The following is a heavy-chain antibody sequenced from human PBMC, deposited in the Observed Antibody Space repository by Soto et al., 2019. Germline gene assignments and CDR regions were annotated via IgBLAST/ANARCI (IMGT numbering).Heavy chain of an antibody. D-gene: IGHD3-16*01. Sequence: GGSLRLSCAASGFNFIIYWMSWVRQAPGKGLEWVAHIKSDGNERYNVDSVQGRFTISRDNANNAVFLQMNSLRVEDTGVYYCVRGTLGAFDIWGQGTMVTVSS. CDR1: GFNFIIYW. J-gene: IGHJ3*02. CDR3: VRGTLGAFDI. CDR2: IKSDGNER. V-gene: IGHV3-7*01.